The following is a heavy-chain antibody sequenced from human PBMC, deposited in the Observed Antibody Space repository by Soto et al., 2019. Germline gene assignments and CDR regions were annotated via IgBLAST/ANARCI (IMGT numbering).Heavy chain of an antibody. V-gene: IGHV1-2*02. J-gene: IGHJ4*02. Sequence: VGSVKVSCKASGYTFTDYYMHWVRQAPGQGLECMGWINPNSGDTNYAQKFQGRVTLTRDTSISTAYMEVSRLRSDDTAVYYCARSVSFVTPRPDYWGQGTLVTVSS. CDR3: ARSVSFVTPRPDY. CDR1: GYTFTDYY. D-gene: IGHD6-6*01. CDR2: INPNSGDT.